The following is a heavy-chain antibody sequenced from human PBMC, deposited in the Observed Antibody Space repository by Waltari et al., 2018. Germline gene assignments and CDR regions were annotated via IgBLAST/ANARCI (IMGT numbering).Heavy chain of an antibody. V-gene: IGHV4-38-2*01. Sequence: QLHLQESGPGLLKPSETLSLTCAVSGYSISGGDFWGWIRQPPGKGLEWIGSIYPGGDTYFNPSLKSRVTISVDKSKNQYSLNLRSMTAADTAVYYCARRGRLSSYFFDYWGQGTQV. D-gene: IGHD2-15*01. CDR2: IYPGGDT. CDR1: GYSISGGDF. J-gene: IGHJ4*02. CDR3: ARRGRLSSYFFDY.